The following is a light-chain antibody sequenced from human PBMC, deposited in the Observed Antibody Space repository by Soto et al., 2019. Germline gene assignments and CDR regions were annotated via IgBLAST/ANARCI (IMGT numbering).Light chain of an antibody. V-gene: IGKV1-39*01. Sequence: DIQMTQSPSSLSASVGDRVTITCRASQSIISYLNWYHRKPGKAPKLLIYDASSLQSGVPSRFSGSGSGTDFTLTISSLQPEDSATYYCQQSYSTPLTFGGGTKVEIK. CDR2: DAS. CDR3: QQSYSTPLT. CDR1: QSIISY. J-gene: IGKJ4*01.